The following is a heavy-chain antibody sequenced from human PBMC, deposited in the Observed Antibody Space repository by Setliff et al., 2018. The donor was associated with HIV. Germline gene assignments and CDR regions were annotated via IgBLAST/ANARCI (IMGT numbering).Heavy chain of an antibody. Sequence: SGPTLVNPTQTLTLTCTFSGFSLTTDGVGVGWIRQPPGKAPEWLALIYWDDDKRYSTSLKTRLTISKDTSKNQVVLTMTNMDPVDTATYYCARNSGWYLDYWGQGTLVTVSS. CDR3: ARNSGWYLDY. D-gene: IGHD6-19*01. J-gene: IGHJ4*02. CDR1: GFSLTTDGVG. V-gene: IGHV2-5*02. CDR2: IYWDDDK.